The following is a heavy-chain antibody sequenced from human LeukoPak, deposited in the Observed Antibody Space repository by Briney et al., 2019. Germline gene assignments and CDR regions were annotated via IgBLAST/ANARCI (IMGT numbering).Heavy chain of an antibody. CDR1: GSTFSSYA. Sequence: SGGSLRLSCAASGSTFSSYAMHWVRQAPGKGLEYVSAISSNGGTTYYANSVKGRFTISRDNSKNTLYLQMGSLGAEDMAVYYCARDSVRGSTSLLNWFDPWGQGTLVTVSS. CDR3: ARDSVRGSTSLLNWFDP. D-gene: IGHD2-2*01. V-gene: IGHV3-64*01. CDR2: ISSNGGTT. J-gene: IGHJ5*02.